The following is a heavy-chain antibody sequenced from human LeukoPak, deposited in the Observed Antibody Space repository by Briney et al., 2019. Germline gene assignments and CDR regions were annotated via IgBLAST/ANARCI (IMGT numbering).Heavy chain of an antibody. Sequence: SETLSLTCAVYGGSFSGYYWSWIRQPPGKGLEWIGYIYYSGSTNYNPSLKSRVTISVDTSKNQFSLKLGSVTAADTAVYYCARDIAAAGTPQGSWGQGTLVTVSS. CDR3: ARDIAAAGTPQGS. V-gene: IGHV4-59*12. J-gene: IGHJ4*02. CDR2: IYYSGST. D-gene: IGHD6-13*01. CDR1: GGSFSGYY.